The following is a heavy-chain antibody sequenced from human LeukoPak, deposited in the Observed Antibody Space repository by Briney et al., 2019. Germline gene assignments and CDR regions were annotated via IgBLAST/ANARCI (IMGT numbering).Heavy chain of an antibody. V-gene: IGHV1-69*13. CDR3: ATVYSYDSSAYYRLDY. Sequence: ASVKVSCKASGGTFSSYAISWVRQAPGQGLEWMGGIIPIFGTANYAQKFQGRVTITADESTSTAYMELSSLRSEDTAVYYCATVYSYDSSAYYRLDYWGQGPLSPSPQ. CDR1: GGTFSSYA. CDR2: IIPIFGTA. D-gene: IGHD3-22*01. J-gene: IGHJ4*02.